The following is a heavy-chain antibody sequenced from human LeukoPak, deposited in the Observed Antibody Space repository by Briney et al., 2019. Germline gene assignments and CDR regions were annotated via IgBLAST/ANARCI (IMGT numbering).Heavy chain of an antibody. V-gene: IGHV4-34*01. D-gene: IGHD6-13*01. CDR3: ASSLAAAGSSFDY. Sequence: PSETLSLTCAVYGGSFSGHYWSWIRQPPGKGLEWIGEINHSGSTNYNPSLKSRVTISVDTSKNQFSLKLSSVTAADTAVYYCASSLAAAGSSFDYWGQGTLVTVSS. CDR1: GGSFSGHY. J-gene: IGHJ4*02. CDR2: INHSGST.